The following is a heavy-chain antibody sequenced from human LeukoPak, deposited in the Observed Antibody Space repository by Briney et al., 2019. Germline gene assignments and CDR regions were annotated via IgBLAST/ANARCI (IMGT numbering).Heavy chain of an antibody. Sequence: SQTLSLTCTVSGGSISSGSNYWSWVRQPAGRGLGWIGRIYTSGRPNYNPSLKSRVTLSVDTSKNQFSLKLSSVTAADTAVYYCAREKGDFWSGYYIDYWGQGTLVTVSS. J-gene: IGHJ4*02. CDR1: GGSISSGSNY. CDR3: AREKGDFWSGYYIDY. D-gene: IGHD3-3*01. V-gene: IGHV4-61*02. CDR2: IYTSGRP.